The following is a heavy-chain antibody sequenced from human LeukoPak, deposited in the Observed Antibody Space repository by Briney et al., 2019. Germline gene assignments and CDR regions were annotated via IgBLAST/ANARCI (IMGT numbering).Heavy chain of an antibody. CDR2: ISAYNGNT. D-gene: IGHD3-3*01. J-gene: IGHJ5*02. CDR3: ARSLGDFWSGFASPLRNWFDP. CDR1: GYTFTSYG. Sequence: ASVKVSCKASGYTFTSYGISWVRQAPGQGLEWMGWISAYNGNTNYAQKLQGRVTMTTDTSTSTAYMELRSLRSDDTAVYYCARSLGDFWSGFASPLRNWFDPWGQGTLVTVSS. V-gene: IGHV1-18*01.